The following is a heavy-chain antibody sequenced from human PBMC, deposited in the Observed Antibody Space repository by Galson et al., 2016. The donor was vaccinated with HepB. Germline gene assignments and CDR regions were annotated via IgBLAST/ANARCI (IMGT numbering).Heavy chain of an antibody. D-gene: IGHD2-2*01. CDR3: AKDRLIAIDCSTTSCPGAFDS. CDR1: GFTFDDYA. CDR2: ISWSGGST. Sequence: SLRLSCAASGFTFDDYAMHWVRQVPGKGLEWVSGISWSGGSTGYADSVKGRFTISRDNAKNSVYLQMNSPRAEDTALYYCAKDRLIAIDCSTTSCPGAFDSWGQGTLVTVSS. V-gene: IGHV3-9*01. J-gene: IGHJ4*02.